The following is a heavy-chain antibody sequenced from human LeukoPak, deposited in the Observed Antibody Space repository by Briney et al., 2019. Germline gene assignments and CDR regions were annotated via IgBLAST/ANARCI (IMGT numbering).Heavy chain of an antibody. J-gene: IGHJ4*02. CDR2: TYYRSKRYD. CDR3: ARALRITAAGTFYFDY. Sequence: SQTLSLTCAISGDSVSRNSATCNWIRQSPSRGLEWLGRTYYRSKRYDDYAVSVKSRITINPDTSKNQFSLHLNSVTPEDTAVYYCARALRITAAGTFYFDYWGQGTLVTVSS. CDR1: GDSVSRNSAT. V-gene: IGHV6-1*01. D-gene: IGHD1/OR15-1a*01.